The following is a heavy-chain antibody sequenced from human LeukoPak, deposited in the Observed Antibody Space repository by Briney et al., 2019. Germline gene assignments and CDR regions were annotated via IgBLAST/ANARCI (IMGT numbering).Heavy chain of an antibody. J-gene: IGHJ4*02. V-gene: IGHV1-46*01. D-gene: IGHD5-18*01. Sequence: ASVKVSCTASGYTFTSHYMQWVRQAPGQGLEWMGIMNPSGGSTRYAQKFQGGATMTRDTSTSTVYMELSSLRSEDTAVYFCARGGMGIQLWPFDYWGQGTPVTVSS. CDR2: MNPSGGST. CDR1: GYTFTSHY. CDR3: ARGGMGIQLWPFDY.